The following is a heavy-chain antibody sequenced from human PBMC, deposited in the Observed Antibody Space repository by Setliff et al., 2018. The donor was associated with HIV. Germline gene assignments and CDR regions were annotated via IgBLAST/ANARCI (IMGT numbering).Heavy chain of an antibody. CDR3: ARGARLLAGYSDRWDYYYMAV. CDR2: IYYSGST. V-gene: IGHV4-39*01. Sequence: PSETLSLTFTVSGGSISSSSYYWGWIRQPPGKGLEWIGSIYYSGSTYYNPSLKSRVTISVDTSKNQFSLNVNSVTAADTAVYYCARGARLLAGYSDRWDYYYMAVWGKGTTVTVSS. D-gene: IGHD6-13*01. J-gene: IGHJ6*03. CDR1: GGSISSSSYY.